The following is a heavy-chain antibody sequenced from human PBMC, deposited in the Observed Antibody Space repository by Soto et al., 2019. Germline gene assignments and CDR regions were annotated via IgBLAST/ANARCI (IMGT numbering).Heavy chain of an antibody. CDR1: GGSFSGYY. V-gene: IGHV4-34*01. D-gene: IGHD3-10*01. J-gene: IGHJ4*02. CDR3: ARGRYYYGSGSYAPFGY. Sequence: SETLSLTCAVYGGSFSGYYWSWIRQPPGKGLEWIGEINHSGSTNYNPSLKSRVTISVDTSKNQFSLKLSSVTAADTAVYYCARGRYYYGSGSYAPFGYWGQGTLVT. CDR2: INHSGST.